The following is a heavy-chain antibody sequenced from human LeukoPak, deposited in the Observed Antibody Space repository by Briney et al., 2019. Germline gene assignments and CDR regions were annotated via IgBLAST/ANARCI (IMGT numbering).Heavy chain of an antibody. CDR3: VRDLYSRSPYFDV. J-gene: IGHJ4*02. CDR1: GFTFASYA. CDR2: ISYDGRDK. D-gene: IGHD2-21*01. V-gene: IGHV3-30*03. Sequence: PGKSLRLSCAASGFTFASYAIYWVRQAPGRGLEWVASISYDGRDKYYVDSVKGRFFISKDSSMSTLYLDMNSLRPEDTALYYCVRDLYSRSPYFDVWGQGTLVTVSS.